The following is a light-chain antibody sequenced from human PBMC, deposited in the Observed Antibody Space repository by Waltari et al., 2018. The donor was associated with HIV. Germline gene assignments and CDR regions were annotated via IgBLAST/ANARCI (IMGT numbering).Light chain of an antibody. J-gene: IGKJ4*01. CDR2: WAS. CDR1: QSVLYSSNNKNY. CDR3: QQYYSTPLT. Sequence: LMTHSPDSLAVSLAERATIHCKSSQSVLYSSNNKNYLAWYQQKPGQPPKLLIYWASTRESGVPDRFSGSGSGTDFTLTISSLQAEDVAVYYCQQYYSTPLTFGGGTKVEIK. V-gene: IGKV4-1*01.